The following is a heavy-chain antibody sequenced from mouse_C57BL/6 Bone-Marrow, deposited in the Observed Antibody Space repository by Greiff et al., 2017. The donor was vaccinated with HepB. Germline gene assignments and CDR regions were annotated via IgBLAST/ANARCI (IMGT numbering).Heavy chain of an antibody. J-gene: IGHJ3*01. CDR1: GYTFTSYW. CDR2: IDPSDSET. CDR3: AREGWLRRRTWFAY. V-gene: IGHV1-52*01. Sequence: QVQLKQPGAELVRPGSSVKLSCKASGYTFTSYWMHWVKQRPIQGLEWIGNIDPSDSETHYNQKFKDKATLTVDKSSSTAYMQLSSLTSEDSAVYYCAREGWLRRRTWFAYWGQGTLVTVSA. D-gene: IGHD2-2*01.